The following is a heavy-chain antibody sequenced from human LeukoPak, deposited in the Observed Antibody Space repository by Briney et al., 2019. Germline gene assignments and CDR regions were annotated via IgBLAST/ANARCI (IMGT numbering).Heavy chain of an antibody. CDR1: GFTVGDHG. J-gene: IGHJ1*01. V-gene: IGHV3-49*04. CDR2: IRANAYGGT. Sequence: GGSLRLSCTASGFTVGDHGVSWVRQAPGKGLDWVGFIRANAYGGTEYAASVKGRFTISRDDSKNIAYLEMNSLKIEDTAVYYCTRGGVHDYGAGQYFQYWGQGTLVSVSS. D-gene: IGHD4-17*01. CDR3: TRGGVHDYGAGQYFQY.